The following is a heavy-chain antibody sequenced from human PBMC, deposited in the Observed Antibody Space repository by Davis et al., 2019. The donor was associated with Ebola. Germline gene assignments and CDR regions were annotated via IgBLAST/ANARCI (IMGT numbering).Heavy chain of an antibody. CDR3: ARVGTYYDFWSSPRYYYYGMDV. V-gene: IGHV1-46*01. Sequence: ASVKVSCKASGYTFTSYYMHWVRQAPGQGLEWMGIINPSGGSTSYAQKFQGRVTMTRDTSTSTVYMELSSLRSEDTAVYYCARVGTYYDFWSSPRYYYYGMDVWGQGTTVTVSS. J-gene: IGHJ6*02. CDR2: INPSGGST. CDR1: GYTFTSYY. D-gene: IGHD3-3*01.